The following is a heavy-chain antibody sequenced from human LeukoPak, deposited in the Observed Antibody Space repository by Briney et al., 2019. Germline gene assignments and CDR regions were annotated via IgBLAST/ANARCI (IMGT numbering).Heavy chain of an antibody. Sequence: GGSLRLSCAASGFTFSNYAMYWVRQAPGKGLEWVAVISYDGSNKYYADSVKGRFAISRDNSKNTLYLQMNSLRVEDTAVYYCARGGIAVAGIDFRWFDPWGQGTLVTVSS. CDR3: ARGGIAVAGIDFRWFDP. V-gene: IGHV3-30*09. J-gene: IGHJ5*02. CDR2: ISYDGSNK. CDR1: GFTFSNYA. D-gene: IGHD6-19*01.